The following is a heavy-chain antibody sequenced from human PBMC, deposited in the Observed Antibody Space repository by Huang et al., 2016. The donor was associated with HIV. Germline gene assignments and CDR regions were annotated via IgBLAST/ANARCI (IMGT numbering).Heavy chain of an antibody. Sequence: VQLVESGGGVVQPGRSLRLACAAPGVSFSTYGLHWVRQAPGKGLEWVAVISYDGSNKYYAHSVKGRFTISRDTSENKVYLQMNSLRHEDTAVYYCAKDGADEEWDIDYWGQGTLVTVSS. CDR1: GVSFSTYG. CDR3: AKDGADEEWDIDY. CDR2: ISYDGSNK. J-gene: IGHJ4*02. V-gene: IGHV3-30*18. D-gene: IGHD1-26*01.